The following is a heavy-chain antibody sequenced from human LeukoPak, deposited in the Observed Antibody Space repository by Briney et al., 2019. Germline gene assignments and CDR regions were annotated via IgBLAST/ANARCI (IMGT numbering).Heavy chain of an antibody. CDR2: ISGSGDNT. CDR3: AKYYGDYQD. D-gene: IGHD4-17*01. Sequence: GGSLRLSCATSGFTFSSYAMSWVRQAPGKGLEWVSSISGSGDNTYYADAVKGRFTISRDNSQNTLFLQMNSLRAEDTAIYFCAKYYGDYQDWGQGTLVTVSS. CDR1: GFTFSSYA. V-gene: IGHV3-23*01. J-gene: IGHJ4*02.